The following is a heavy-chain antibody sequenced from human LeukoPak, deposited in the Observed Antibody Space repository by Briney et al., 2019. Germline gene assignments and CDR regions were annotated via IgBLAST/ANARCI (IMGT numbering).Heavy chain of an antibody. J-gene: IGHJ5*02. Sequence: SETLSLTCTVSGGSISSYYWSWIRQPPGKGLEWIGYIYYSGSTNYNPSLKSRVTISVDTSKNQFSLKLSSVPAADTAVYYCARRRGPAAMSDWFDPWGQGTLVTVSS. CDR1: GGSISSYY. CDR2: IYYSGST. CDR3: ARRRGPAAMSDWFDP. D-gene: IGHD2-2*01. V-gene: IGHV4-59*08.